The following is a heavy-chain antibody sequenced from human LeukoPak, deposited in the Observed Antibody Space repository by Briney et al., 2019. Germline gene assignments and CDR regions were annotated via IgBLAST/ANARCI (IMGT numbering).Heavy chain of an antibody. J-gene: IGHJ5*02. CDR2: INPKSGGA. D-gene: IGHD3-10*01. Sequence: AASVKVSCKASGYTFTDYYIHWVRQAPGLGLEWMGWINPKSGGASYTQKFQGRVTMTRDTSISTAYMELSRLTSDDTAVYYCARSGSGTYFNRFDLWGQGTLVTVSS. CDR1: GYTFTDYY. V-gene: IGHV1-2*02. CDR3: ARSGSGTYFNRFDL.